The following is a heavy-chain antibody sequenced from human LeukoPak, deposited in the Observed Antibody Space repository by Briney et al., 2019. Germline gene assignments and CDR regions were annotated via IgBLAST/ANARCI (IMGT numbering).Heavy chain of an antibody. CDR3: AKDGSVLRFLEWLFFLDY. CDR1: GFTFSSHA. V-gene: IGHV3-30*01. D-gene: IGHD3-3*01. CDR2: MSNDGSKK. Sequence: GGSLRLSCAASGFTFSSHAMHWVRQAPGKGLEWVAIMSNDGSKKFYADSLKGRFTISRHNSTNTLYLQMNSLRSEDTAVYFCAKDGSVLRFLEWLFFLDYWGQGTLVTVSS. J-gene: IGHJ4*02.